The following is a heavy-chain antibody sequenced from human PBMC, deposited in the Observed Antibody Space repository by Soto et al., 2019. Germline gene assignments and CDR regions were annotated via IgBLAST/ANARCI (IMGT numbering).Heavy chain of an antibody. J-gene: IGHJ4*02. CDR1: GFTFSGYA. Sequence: GGSLRLSCAASGFTFSGYAMTWVRQAPGKGLEWVSSITGSGTSTYYADSVKGRFIISRDNSKNTVSLQMNSLRAEDTGVYYCAKHDYGSGSYYKPSLDCWGQGTLVTVS. CDR3: AKHDYGSGSYYKPSLDC. CDR2: ITGSGTST. D-gene: IGHD3-10*01. V-gene: IGHV3-23*01.